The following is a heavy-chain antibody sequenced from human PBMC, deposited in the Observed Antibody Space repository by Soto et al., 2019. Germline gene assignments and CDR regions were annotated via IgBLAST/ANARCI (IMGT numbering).Heavy chain of an antibody. V-gene: IGHV3-33*01. CDR1: GFTFNTYG. D-gene: IGHD3-22*01. Sequence: QVPLVESGGGVVQPGRSLRLSCAASGFTFNTYGMHWVRQAPGKGLEWVAIIWYDGSNKYYADSVKGRFTISRDNSKXXLYLQMNSLRAEDTAVYYCARDYDSSGYPRYYFDYWGQGTLVTVSS. CDR2: IWYDGSNK. J-gene: IGHJ4*02. CDR3: ARDYDSSGYPRYYFDY.